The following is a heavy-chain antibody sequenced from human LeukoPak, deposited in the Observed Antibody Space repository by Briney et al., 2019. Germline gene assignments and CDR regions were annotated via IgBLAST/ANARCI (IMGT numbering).Heavy chain of an antibody. CDR3: AREVYDSSGYDFDY. J-gene: IGHJ4*02. D-gene: IGHD3-22*01. CDR2: IYTSGST. Sequence: SQTLSLTCTVSGGSLSSGSYYWSWIPQPAGRGLEWIGRIYTSGSTNYNPSLKSRVTISVDTSKNQFSLKLSSVTAADTAVYYCAREVYDSSGYDFDYWGQGTLVTVSS. CDR1: GGSLSSGSYY. V-gene: IGHV4-61*02.